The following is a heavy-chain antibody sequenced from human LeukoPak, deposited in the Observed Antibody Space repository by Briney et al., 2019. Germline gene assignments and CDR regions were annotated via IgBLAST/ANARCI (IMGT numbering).Heavy chain of an antibody. CDR2: INPNSGGT. Sequence: ASVKVSCKASGYTFTGYYMHWVRQAPGQGLEWMGRINPNSGGTNYAQKFQGRVTMTRDTSISTAYMELSRLRSDDTAVYYCARSAYYYGSGRGRWVDYWGQGTLVTVSS. CDR1: GYTFTGYY. D-gene: IGHD3-10*01. J-gene: IGHJ4*02. CDR3: ARSAYYYGSGRGRWVDY. V-gene: IGHV1-2*06.